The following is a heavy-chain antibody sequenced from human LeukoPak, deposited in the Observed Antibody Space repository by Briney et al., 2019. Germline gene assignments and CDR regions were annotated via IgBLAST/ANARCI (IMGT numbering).Heavy chain of an antibody. CDR2: ISSSSSYI. CDR3: ARALDTAMAYFDY. D-gene: IGHD5-18*01. J-gene: IGHJ4*02. CDR1: GFTFSSYS. Sequence: GGSLRLFCAASGFTFSSYSMNWVRQASGKGLEWVSSISSSSSYIYYADSVKGRFTISRDNAKNSLYLQMNSLRAEDTAVYYCARALDTAMAYFDYWGQGTLVTVSS. V-gene: IGHV3-21*01.